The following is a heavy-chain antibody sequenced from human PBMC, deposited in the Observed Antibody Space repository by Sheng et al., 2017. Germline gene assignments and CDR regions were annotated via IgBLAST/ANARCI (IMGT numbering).Heavy chain of an antibody. Sequence: QVQLVESGEAWSSLEGPLRLSCAASGFTFSDYYMSWIRQAPGKGLEWVSYISSSGSTIYYADSVKGRFTISRDNAKNSLYLQMNSLRAEDTAVYYCARDGEVFSDAFDIWGQGTMVTVSS. CDR2: ISSSGSTI. CDR3: ARDGEVFSDAFDI. J-gene: IGHJ3*02. D-gene: IGHD3-16*01. V-gene: IGHV3-11*01. CDR1: GFTFSDYY.